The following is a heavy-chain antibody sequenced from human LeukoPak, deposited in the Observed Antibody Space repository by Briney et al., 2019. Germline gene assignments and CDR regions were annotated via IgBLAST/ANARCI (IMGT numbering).Heavy chain of an antibody. CDR1: EFTFSSYA. D-gene: IGHD2-2*01. CDR2: ISDSGGST. J-gene: IGHJ4*02. CDR3: AKDRRACSSSSCYYRFDY. V-gene: IGHV3-23*01. Sequence: QSGGSLRLSCAASEFTFSSYAMSWVRQAPGKGLEWVSAISDSGGSTYYAGSVKGRFTVSRDNSKNTMYLQMNSLRAEDTAVYYCAKDRRACSSSSCYYRFDYWGQGTLVTVSS.